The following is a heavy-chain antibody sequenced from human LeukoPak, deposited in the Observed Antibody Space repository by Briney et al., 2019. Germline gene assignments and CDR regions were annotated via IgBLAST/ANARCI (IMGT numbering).Heavy chain of an antibody. CDR1: GVSISSYY. CDR3: ARSGDSGYDFDY. Sequence: SETLSLTCTVSGVSISSYYWSWIRQPPGKGLEWIGYIYYSGSTNYNTSLKSRVTISVDTSKNQFSLKLSSVTAADTAVYYCARSGDSGYDFDYWGQGTLVTVSS. CDR2: IYYSGST. J-gene: IGHJ4*02. D-gene: IGHD5-12*01. V-gene: IGHV4-59*08.